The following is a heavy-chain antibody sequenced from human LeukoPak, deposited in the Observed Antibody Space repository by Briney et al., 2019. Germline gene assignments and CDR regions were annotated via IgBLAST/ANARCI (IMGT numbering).Heavy chain of an antibody. V-gene: IGHV4-61*02. CDR2: IYTSGST. CDR3: ARDDSSSSGDWFDP. D-gene: IGHD6-6*01. CDR1: GGSISSGSYY. J-gene: IGHJ5*02. Sequence: SQTLSLTCTVSGGSISSGSYYWSWIRQPAGKGLEWIGRIYTSGSTNYNPSLKSRVTISVDTSKNQFSLKLSSVTAADTAVYYCARDDSSSSGDWFDPWGQGTLVTVSS.